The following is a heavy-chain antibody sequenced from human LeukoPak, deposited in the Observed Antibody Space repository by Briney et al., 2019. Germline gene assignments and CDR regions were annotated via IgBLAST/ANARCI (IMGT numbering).Heavy chain of an antibody. CDR1: GGSISSSSYY. D-gene: IGHD6-13*01. J-gene: IGHJ6*02. CDR3: ARDQAAGTGYYYYYGMDV. V-gene: IGHV4-39*07. CDR2: IYYSGST. Sequence: PSETLSLTCTVSGGSISSSSYYWGWIRQPPGKGLEWIGSIYYSGSTYYNPSLKSRVTISVDTSKNQFSLKLSSVTAADTAVYYCARDQAAGTGYYYYYGMDVWGQGTTVTVSS.